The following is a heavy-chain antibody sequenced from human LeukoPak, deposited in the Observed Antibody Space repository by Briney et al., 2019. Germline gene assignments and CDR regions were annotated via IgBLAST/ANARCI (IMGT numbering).Heavy chain of an antibody. D-gene: IGHD2-2*01. CDR3: ASGVVVPAAPETDAFDI. Sequence: ASVKVSCKASGYTFTGYYMHWVRQAPGQGLEWMGWINPNSGGTNYAQEFQGRVTMTRDTSISTAYMELSRLRSDDTAVYYCASGVVVPAAPETDAFDIWGQGTMVTVSS. CDR2: INPNSGGT. CDR1: GYTFTGYY. V-gene: IGHV1-2*02. J-gene: IGHJ3*02.